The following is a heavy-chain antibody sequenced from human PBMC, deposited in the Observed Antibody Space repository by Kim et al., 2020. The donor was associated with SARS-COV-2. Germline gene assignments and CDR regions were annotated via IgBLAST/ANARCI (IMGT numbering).Heavy chain of an antibody. CDR1: GFAFSSFA. J-gene: IGHJ4*02. V-gene: IGHV3-23*01. Sequence: GGSLRLSCVASGFAFSSFAMSWVRQAPGKGLEWVSAVRDDRTYYADSVQGRFTISRDNSKNTLYLQMNSLRAEDTALYYCAKQSFIYGWLQYWGPGTLVTVSS. CDR2: VRDDRT. CDR3: AKQSFIYGWLQY. D-gene: IGHD3-10*01.